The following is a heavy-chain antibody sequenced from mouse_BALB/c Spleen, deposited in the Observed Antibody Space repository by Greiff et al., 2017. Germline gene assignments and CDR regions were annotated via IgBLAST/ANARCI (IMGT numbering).Heavy chain of an antibody. CDR2: IDPSDSYT. Sequence: KQRPGQGLEWIGEIDPSDSYTNYNQKFKGKATLTVDKSSSTAYMQLSSLTSEDSAVYYCASKRWLLIFDYWGQGTTLTVSS. J-gene: IGHJ2*01. CDR3: ASKRWLLIFDY. D-gene: IGHD2-3*01. V-gene: IGHV1-69*02.